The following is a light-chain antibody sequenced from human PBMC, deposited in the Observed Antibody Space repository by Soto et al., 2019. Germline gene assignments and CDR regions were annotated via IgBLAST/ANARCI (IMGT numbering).Light chain of an antibody. CDR3: QQAASYLIT. CDR2: AAS. J-gene: IGKJ5*01. V-gene: IGKV1-12*01. CDR1: QTISSW. Sequence: DVQMTQSTSTLSGSVGDRVSITCRASQTISSWLAWYQQKPGKAPKLLIYAASTLQSGVPSRFSGSGSGTDFTLTINSLQPEDFATYYCQQAASYLITFGQGTRLEIK.